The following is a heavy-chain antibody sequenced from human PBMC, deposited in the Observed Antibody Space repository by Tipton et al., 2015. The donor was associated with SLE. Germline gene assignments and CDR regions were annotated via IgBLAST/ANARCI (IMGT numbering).Heavy chain of an antibody. CDR3: AKDIESRNEGIAAGY. CDR2: ISWDGGST. V-gene: IGHV3-43*01. CDR1: GFTFDDYT. Sequence: SLRLSCAASGFTFDDYTMHWVRQAPGKGLEWVSLISWDGGSTYYADSVKGRFTISRDNSKNSLYLQMNSLRTEDTALYYCAKDIESRNEGIAAGYWGQGTLVTVSS. D-gene: IGHD6-25*01. J-gene: IGHJ4*02.